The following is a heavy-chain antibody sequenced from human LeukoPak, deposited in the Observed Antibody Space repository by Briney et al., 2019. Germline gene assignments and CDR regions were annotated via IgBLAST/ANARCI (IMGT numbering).Heavy chain of an antibody. CDR2: INHSGST. V-gene: IGHV4-34*01. J-gene: IGHJ6*03. D-gene: IGHD2-2*01. Sequence: SEALSLTCAVYGGSFSGYYWSLIRQPPGKGLEWIGEINHSGSTNYNPSLKSRVTISVDTSKNQFSLKLSSVTAADTAVYYCARGLDIVVVPAAQEGGPGYDYYYYMDVWGKGTTVTVSS. CDR3: ARGLDIVVVPAAQEGGPGYDYYYYMDV. CDR1: GGSFSGYY.